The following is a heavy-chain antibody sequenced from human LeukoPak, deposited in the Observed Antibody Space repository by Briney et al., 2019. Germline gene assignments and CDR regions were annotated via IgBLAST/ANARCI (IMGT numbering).Heavy chain of an antibody. Sequence: ETVSLTCAVYGGSFSGYYWSWIRQPPGKGLEWIGEINHSGSTNYNPSLKSRVTISVDTSKNQFSLKLSSVTAADTAVYYCARGRTGYQLLPTKKDYSYYYMDVWDKGTTVTVSS. V-gene: IGHV4-34*01. J-gene: IGHJ6*03. CDR2: INHSGST. D-gene: IGHD2-2*01. CDR3: ARGRTGYQLLPTKKDYSYYYMDV. CDR1: GGSFSGYY.